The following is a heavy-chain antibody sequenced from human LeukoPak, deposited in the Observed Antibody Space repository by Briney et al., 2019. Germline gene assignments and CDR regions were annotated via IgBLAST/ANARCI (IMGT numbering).Heavy chain of an antibody. CDR1: GFTFSNYW. CDR3: ARNAFDI. V-gene: IGHV3-7*01. J-gene: IGHJ3*02. CDR2: IKQDGSAK. Sequence: GGSLRLSCAASGFTFSNYWMSWVRQAPGKGLEWVANIKQDGSAKSYVDSVRGRFTISRDNVKNSLYLQMNSLRAGDTAVYYCARNAFDIWGQGTMVTVSS.